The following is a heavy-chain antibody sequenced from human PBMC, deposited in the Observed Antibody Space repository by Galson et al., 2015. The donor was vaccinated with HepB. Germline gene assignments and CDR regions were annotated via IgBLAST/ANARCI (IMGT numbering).Heavy chain of an antibody. CDR2: ISGSGINT. CDR3: AKAPDYDILTGYYLHY. CDR1: GFTFSSYA. Sequence: SLRLSCAASGFTFSSYAMSWVRQAPGKGLEWVSSISGSGINTYIGSVKGRFTISRDNSKNTLYLQMNSLRAEDTAVYYCAKAPDYDILTGYYLHYWGQGTLVTVSS. D-gene: IGHD3-9*01. J-gene: IGHJ4*02. V-gene: IGHV3-23*01.